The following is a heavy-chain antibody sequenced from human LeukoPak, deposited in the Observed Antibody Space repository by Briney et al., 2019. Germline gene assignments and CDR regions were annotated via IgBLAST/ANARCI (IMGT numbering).Heavy chain of an antibody. D-gene: IGHD3-22*01. Sequence: GGSLRLSCVASGFIFDKYAMNWVRQAPGKGLEWVSSITGSGDTSYYADSVNGRFTVSRDNSKNTLYLQMSNLRAEDTALYFCAKRWAISSDHHDYWGQGVLVTVSS. CDR1: GFIFDKYA. CDR3: AKRWAISSDHHDY. V-gene: IGHV3-23*01. J-gene: IGHJ4*02. CDR2: ITGSGDTS.